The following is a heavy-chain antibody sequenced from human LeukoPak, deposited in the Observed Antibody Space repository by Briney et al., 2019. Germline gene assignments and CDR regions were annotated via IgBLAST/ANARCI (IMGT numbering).Heavy chain of an antibody. V-gene: IGHV3-13*01. Sequence: GGSLRLSCAASGFTFSSYDMHWVRQAKGKGLELVSAIGTAGDTYYPGSVKGRFTISRENAKNSLYLQMNSLRAGDTAVYYCARGGNRYCSGGSCYMFDYWGQGTLVTVSS. CDR1: GFTFSSYD. CDR3: ARGGNRYCSGGSCYMFDY. D-gene: IGHD2-15*01. J-gene: IGHJ4*02. CDR2: IGTAGDT.